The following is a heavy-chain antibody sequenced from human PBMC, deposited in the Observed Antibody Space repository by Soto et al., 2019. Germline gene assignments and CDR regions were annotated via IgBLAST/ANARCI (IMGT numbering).Heavy chain of an antibody. Sequence: GGSLRLSCAASGFTFSSYEMHWVRQAPGKGLEWISYISSTGSGTLYADSARGRFTMSRDNTKNSVSLQMSSLRAEDTAAYYCVRDLHEPLATDALRVANWGQGTQVTVSS. CDR3: VRDLHEPLATDALRVAN. J-gene: IGHJ4*02. V-gene: IGHV3-48*03. CDR1: GFTFSSYE. CDR2: ISSTGSGT. D-gene: IGHD2-8*02.